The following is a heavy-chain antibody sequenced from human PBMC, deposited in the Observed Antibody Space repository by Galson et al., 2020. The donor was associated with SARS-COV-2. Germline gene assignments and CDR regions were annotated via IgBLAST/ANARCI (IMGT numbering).Heavy chain of an antibody. V-gene: IGHV3-53*01. Sequence: GESLKISCVASGFIASNNYVSWVRQAPGKGLEWVSVIYSSGGTYYADSVKGRLTISRDTSKNTLYLHMSSLRAEDTAVYYCATQYTTRWYAFDLWGQGTMVTVSS. CDR1: GFIASNNY. CDR2: IYSSGGT. J-gene: IGHJ3*01. CDR3: ATQYTTRWYAFDL. D-gene: IGHD1-26*01.